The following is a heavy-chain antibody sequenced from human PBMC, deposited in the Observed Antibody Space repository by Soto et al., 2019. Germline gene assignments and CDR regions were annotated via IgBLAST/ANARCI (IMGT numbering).Heavy chain of an antibody. CDR3: ARGAYYYDSSGYLDY. CDR2: IYYSGST. D-gene: IGHD3-22*01. V-gene: IGHV4-59*01. CDR1: GGSISSYY. Sequence: QVQLQESGPGLVKPSETLSLTCTVSGGSISSYYWSWIRQPPGKGLEWIGYIYYSGSTNYNPSLKSRVTISVDTSKNQFSLKLSSVTAADTAVYYCARGAYYYDSSGYLDYWGQGTLVTVSS. J-gene: IGHJ4*02.